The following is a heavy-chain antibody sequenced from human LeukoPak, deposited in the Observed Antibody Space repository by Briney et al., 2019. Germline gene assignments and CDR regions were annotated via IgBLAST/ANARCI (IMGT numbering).Heavy chain of an antibody. J-gene: IGHJ4*02. CDR1: GFTFDDYA. D-gene: IGHD6-19*01. Sequence: PGGSLRLSCAASGFTFDDYAMPWVRQAPGKGLEWVSGISWNSGSIGYADSVKGRFTISRDNAKNSLYLQMNSLRAEDTALYYCAKDIRQWPASGNFDYWGQGTLVTVSS. CDR3: AKDIRQWPASGNFDY. CDR2: ISWNSGSI. V-gene: IGHV3-9*01.